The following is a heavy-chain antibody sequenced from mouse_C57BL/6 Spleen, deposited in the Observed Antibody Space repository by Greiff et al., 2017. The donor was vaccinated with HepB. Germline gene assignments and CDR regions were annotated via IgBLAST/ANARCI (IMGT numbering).Heavy chain of an antibody. CDR3: ARSTSYESAWFAY. J-gene: IGHJ3*01. CDR1: GYTFTDYN. D-gene: IGHD2-3*01. CDR2: INPNNGGT. Sequence: EVKLVESGPELVKPGASVKIPCKASGYTFTDYNMDWVKQSHGKSLEWIGDINPNNGGTIYNQKFKGKATLTVDKSSSTAYMELRSLTSEDTAVYYCARSTSYESAWFAYWGQGTLVTVSA. V-gene: IGHV1-18*01.